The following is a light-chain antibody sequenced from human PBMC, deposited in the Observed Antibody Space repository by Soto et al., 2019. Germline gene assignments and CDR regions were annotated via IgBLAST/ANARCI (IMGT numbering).Light chain of an antibody. V-gene: IGKV1-5*03. CDR1: QSIGIW. J-gene: IGKJ2*01. CDR2: KAS. CDR3: QQYDSYVT. Sequence: DIQMTQSPSTLSASVGDRVTITCRASQSIGIWLAWYQQKQGKAPKLLIYKASSLNSEVPSRFNGRGFGTDFTLTISSLQPDEFGTWCYQQYDSYVTFGQGTSLEIK.